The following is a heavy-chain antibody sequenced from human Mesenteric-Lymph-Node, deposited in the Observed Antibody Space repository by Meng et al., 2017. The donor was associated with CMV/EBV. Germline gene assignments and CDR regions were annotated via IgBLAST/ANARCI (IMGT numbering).Heavy chain of an antibody. Sequence: GGSFSGYYWGWIRQSPGKGLGWIGNIDHSGSTSYSPSLTRRITMSVDTSRTQFSLTLNSVTAADTAVYYCARAPFYYDASGYALDYWGQGTLVTVSS. CDR2: IDHSGST. V-gene: IGHV4-34*01. D-gene: IGHD3-22*01. CDR1: GGSFSGYY. CDR3: ARAPFYYDASGYALDY. J-gene: IGHJ4*01.